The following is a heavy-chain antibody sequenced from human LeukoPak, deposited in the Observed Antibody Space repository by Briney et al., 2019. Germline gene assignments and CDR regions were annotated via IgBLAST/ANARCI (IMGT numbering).Heavy chain of an antibody. V-gene: IGHV3-11*01. CDR2: ISNSGSTI. Sequence: GGSLRLSCAASGFIFSDYYMSWLRQAPGKGLEWISYISNSGSTIYYADSVKGRFTLSRDNAKNSLYLQMNSLRAEDTAVYYCAREVRLLSYWGQGTLVTVSS. D-gene: IGHD2/OR15-2a*01. J-gene: IGHJ4*02. CDR1: GFIFSDYY. CDR3: AREVRLLSY.